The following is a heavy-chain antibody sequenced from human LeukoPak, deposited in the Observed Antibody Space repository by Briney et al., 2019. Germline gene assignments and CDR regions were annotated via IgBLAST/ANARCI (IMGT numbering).Heavy chain of an antibody. V-gene: IGHV4-34*01. CDR2: INYSGST. CDR3: ARHVGRSYGGYPLPLVRYFDY. J-gene: IGHJ4*02. CDR1: GGSFSGYY. Sequence: SETLSLTCAVYGGSFSGYYWSWIRQPPGKGLEWIGEINYSGSTNYNPSLKSRVTISVDTSKNQFSLKLSSVTAADTAVYYCARHVGRSYGGYPLPLVRYFDYWGQGTLVTVSS. D-gene: IGHD5-12*01.